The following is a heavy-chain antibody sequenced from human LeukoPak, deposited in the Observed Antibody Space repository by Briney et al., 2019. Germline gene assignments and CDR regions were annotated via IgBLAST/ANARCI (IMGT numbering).Heavy chain of an antibody. CDR2: IYSGGST. CDR3: ARLAASIRDFDY. Sequence: PGGSLRLSCAASGFTVSSNYMSWVRQAPGKGLEWVSVIYSGGSTYYADSVKGRFTISRDNSKNTLYLQMNSLRAEDTAVYYCARLAASIRDFDYWGQGTLVTVSS. CDR1: GFTVSSNY. D-gene: IGHD6-13*01. V-gene: IGHV3-66*04. J-gene: IGHJ4*02.